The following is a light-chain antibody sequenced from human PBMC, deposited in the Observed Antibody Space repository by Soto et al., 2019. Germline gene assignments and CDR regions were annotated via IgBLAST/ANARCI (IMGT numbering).Light chain of an antibody. Sequence: HSVLTQPASVSGSPGQSITISCTGTSSDIGGYKYVSWYQQHPGKAPKLMIYDVSNRPPGVSNRFSGSKSGNTATLTISGLQCEDEAEYYCSSYTGGSTYVFGTGTKVTVL. CDR1: SSDIGGYKY. J-gene: IGLJ1*01. V-gene: IGLV2-14*01. CDR2: DVS. CDR3: SSYTGGSTYV.